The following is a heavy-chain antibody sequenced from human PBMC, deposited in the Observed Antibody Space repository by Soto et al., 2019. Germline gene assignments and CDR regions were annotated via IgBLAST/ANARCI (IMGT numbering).Heavy chain of an antibody. V-gene: IGHV3-11*06. Sequence: GGSLRLSCAASGFTFSDYYMSWIRQAPGKGLEWVSYISSSSSYTNYADSVKGRFTISRDNAKNSLYLQMNNLRADDTAVYYCVRVLKSIGWDNDVFDIWGQGTMVTVSS. D-gene: IGHD6-19*01. CDR3: VRVLKSIGWDNDVFDI. CDR1: GFTFSDYY. J-gene: IGHJ3*02. CDR2: ISSSSSYT.